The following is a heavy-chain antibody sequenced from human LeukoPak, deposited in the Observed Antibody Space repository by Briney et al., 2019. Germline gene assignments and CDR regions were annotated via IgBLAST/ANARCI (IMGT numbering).Heavy chain of an antibody. CDR1: GGPISSSSYY. CDR2: IYTSGST. V-gene: IGHV4-61*02. Sequence: SSETLSLTCTVSGGPISSSSYYWSWIRQPAGKGLEWIGRIYTSGSTNYNPSLKSRVTMSVDTSKNQFSLKLSSVTAADTAVYYCARDLGFMVRGAAYYFDYWGQGTLVTVSS. J-gene: IGHJ4*02. CDR3: ARDLGFMVRGAAYYFDY. D-gene: IGHD3-10*01.